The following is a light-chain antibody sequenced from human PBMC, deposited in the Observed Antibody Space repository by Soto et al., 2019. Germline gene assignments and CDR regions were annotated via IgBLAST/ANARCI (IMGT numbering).Light chain of an antibody. Sequence: QSVLTQPASVSGSPGQSITISCTGTGSDIGSYNYVSWYQHHPGKVPKFIIYDVTNRPSGVSDRFSGSKSGNTASLTISGLQAEDEADYYCNSYKRASTYVFGTGTKVTVL. CDR2: DVT. CDR3: NSYKRASTYV. CDR1: GSDIGSYNY. J-gene: IGLJ1*01. V-gene: IGLV2-14*03.